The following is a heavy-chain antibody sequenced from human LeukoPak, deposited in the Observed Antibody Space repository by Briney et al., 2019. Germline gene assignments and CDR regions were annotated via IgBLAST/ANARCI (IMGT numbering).Heavy chain of an antibody. V-gene: IGHV3-21*01. J-gene: IGHJ5*02. CDR1: GFTFSSYN. D-gene: IGHD3-16*01. Sequence: GGSLRLSCTASGFTFSSYNMNWVRQGPGKGLEWVSSISSGSSYIYYADSVQGRFTISRDNAKSSLYLQMSSLTAEDTAVYYCARDRQGFMSEWPNWFDPWGQGALVTVSS. CDR3: ARDRQGFMSEWPNWFDP. CDR2: ISSGSSYI.